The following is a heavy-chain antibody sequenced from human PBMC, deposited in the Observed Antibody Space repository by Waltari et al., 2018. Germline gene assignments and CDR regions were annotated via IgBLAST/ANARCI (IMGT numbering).Heavy chain of an antibody. CDR2: IYYSGST. D-gene: IGHD3-22*01. CDR1: GGSISSSSYY. Sequence: QLQLQESGPGLVKPSETLSLTCTVSGGSISSSSYYWGWIRQPPGKGLEWIGSIYYSGSTYYNPSPKSRVTIAVDTSKNQFSLKLSSVTAADTAVYYCARHPYDSSGYYYGGELDYWGQGTLVTVSS. CDR3: ARHPYDSSGYYYGGELDY. V-gene: IGHV4-39*01. J-gene: IGHJ4*02.